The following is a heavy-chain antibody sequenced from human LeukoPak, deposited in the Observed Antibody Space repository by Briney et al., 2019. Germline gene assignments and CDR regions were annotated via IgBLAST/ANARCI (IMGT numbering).Heavy chain of an antibody. CDR2: ISAYNGNT. V-gene: IGHV1-18*01. CDR1: GYTFTSYG. J-gene: IGHJ5*02. Sequence: ASVKVSCKASGYTFTSYGISWVRQAPGQGLEWMGWISAYNGNTNYAQKLQGRVTMTTDTSTSTAYMELRSLRSDDTAVYYCAREFFRAYCSGGSCYSNWFDPWGQGTLVTVSS. CDR3: AREFFRAYCSGGSCYSNWFDP. D-gene: IGHD2-15*01.